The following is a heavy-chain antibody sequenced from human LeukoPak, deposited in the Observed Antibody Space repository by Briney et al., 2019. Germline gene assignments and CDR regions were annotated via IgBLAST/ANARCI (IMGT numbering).Heavy chain of an antibody. CDR3: ARILGIAVAGSDY. Sequence: ASVKVSCKASGYTFTGYYMHWVRQAPGQGLEWMGWINPNSGGTNYAQKFQGRVTMTRDTSISTAYMELSRLRPDDTAVYYCARILGIAVAGSDYWGQGTLVTVSS. J-gene: IGHJ4*02. CDR2: INPNSGGT. CDR1: GYTFTGYY. D-gene: IGHD6-19*01. V-gene: IGHV1-2*02.